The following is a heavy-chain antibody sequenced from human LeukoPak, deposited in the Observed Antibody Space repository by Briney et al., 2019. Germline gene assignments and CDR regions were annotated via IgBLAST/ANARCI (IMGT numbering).Heavy chain of an antibody. CDR3: ARTYGDYDGAFDV. D-gene: IGHD4-17*01. Sequence: PSETLSLTCTVSGGSISSSTYYWGWIRQPPGKGLEWIGSIYYSGSTYNNPSLKSRVTIFMGTSKNQFSLKLSSVTATDTAVYYCARTYGDYDGAFDVWPRDNGHRLF. J-gene: IGHJ3*01. CDR2: IYYSGST. V-gene: IGHV4-39*01. CDR1: GGSISSSTYY.